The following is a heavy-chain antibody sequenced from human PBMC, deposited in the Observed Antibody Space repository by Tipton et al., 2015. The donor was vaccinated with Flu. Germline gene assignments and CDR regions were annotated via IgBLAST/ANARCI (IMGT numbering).Heavy chain of an antibody. J-gene: IGHJ4*02. CDR1: GFSISSGYY. D-gene: IGHD2-2*01. V-gene: IGHV4-38-2*01. Sequence: TLSLTCAVSGFSISSGYYWGWTRHPPGKGLEWIGGIHHSGTPYYNPSLKSRVTMSVDTSKNQFSLKLSSVTAADTAVYYCAKVYCDSTNCYAGRLQFDYWGQGTLVTVSS. CDR2: IHHSGTP. CDR3: AKVYCDSTNCYAGRLQFDY.